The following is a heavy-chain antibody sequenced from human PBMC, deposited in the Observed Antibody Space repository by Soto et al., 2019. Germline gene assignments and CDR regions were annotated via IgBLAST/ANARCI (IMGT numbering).Heavy chain of an antibody. Sequence: EVQLLESGGGLVQPGGSLRLSCAASGFTFSSYAMSWVRQAPGKGLEWVSAISGSGGSTYYADSVKGRFTISRDNSKNXLXLQMISLRADDTAVYYCAKYGYYGSGSYYHRSWFDPWGQGTLVTVSS. CDR1: GFTFSSYA. CDR3: AKYGYYGSGSYYHRSWFDP. D-gene: IGHD3-10*01. CDR2: ISGSGGST. J-gene: IGHJ5*02. V-gene: IGHV3-23*01.